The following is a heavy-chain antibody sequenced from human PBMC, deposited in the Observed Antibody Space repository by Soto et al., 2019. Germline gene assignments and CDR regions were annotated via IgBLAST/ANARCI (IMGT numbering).Heavy chain of an antibody. CDR3: ATGIVSEFDY. J-gene: IGHJ4*02. D-gene: IGHD3-22*01. CDR2: ISSSSSYI. Sequence: EVQLVESGGGLVKPGGSLRLSCAASGFTFSSYSMNWVRQAPGKGLEWVSSISSSSSYIYYADSVKGRFTISRDNAKNSLYLQMNSLRAEDTAVYYCATGIVSEFDYWGQGTLVTVSS. CDR1: GFTFSSYS. V-gene: IGHV3-21*01.